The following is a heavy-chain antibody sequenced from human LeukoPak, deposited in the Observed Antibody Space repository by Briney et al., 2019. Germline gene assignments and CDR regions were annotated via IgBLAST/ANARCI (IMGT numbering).Heavy chain of an antibody. V-gene: IGHV1-69*04. J-gene: IGHJ5*02. Sequence: SVKVSCKASGGTFSSYAISWVRQAPGQGLEWMRRIIPILGIANYAQKFQGRVTITADKSTSTAYMELSSLRSEDTAVYYCAREPSVVVTATNWFDPWGQGTLVTVSS. CDR1: GGTFSSYA. CDR3: AREPSVVVTATNWFDP. D-gene: IGHD2-21*02. CDR2: IIPILGIA.